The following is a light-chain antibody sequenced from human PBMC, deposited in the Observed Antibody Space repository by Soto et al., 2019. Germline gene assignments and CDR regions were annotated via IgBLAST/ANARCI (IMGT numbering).Light chain of an antibody. CDR3: QQRSNWLT. V-gene: IGKV3-11*01. J-gene: IGKJ4*01. CDR2: DAS. CDR1: QSVSSY. Sequence: EIVLTQSPGTLSLSPGERATLSCRASQSVSSYLAWYQQKPGQAPRLLIYDASNRATGIPARFSGSGSGTDFTLTISCLEPEDFAVYYCQQRSNWLTFGGGTKVDI.